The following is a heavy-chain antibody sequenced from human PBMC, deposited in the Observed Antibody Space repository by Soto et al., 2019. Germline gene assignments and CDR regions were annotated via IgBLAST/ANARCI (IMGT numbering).Heavy chain of an antibody. Sequence: SETLSLTCTVSGGSVSSGSYYWSWIRQPPGKGLEWIGYIYYSGSTNYNPSLKSRVTISVDTSKNQFSLKLSSVTAADTAVYYCARDSYYYDSGGPYRGMDVWGQGTTVTVSS. V-gene: IGHV4-61*01. CDR2: IYYSGST. CDR3: ARDSYYYDSGGPYRGMDV. D-gene: IGHD3-22*01. CDR1: GGSVSSGSYY. J-gene: IGHJ6*02.